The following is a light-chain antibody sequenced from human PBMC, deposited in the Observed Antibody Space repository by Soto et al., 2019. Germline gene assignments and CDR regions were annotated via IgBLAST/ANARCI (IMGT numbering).Light chain of an antibody. CDR2: DVS. CDR3: CSYVGGYSYV. J-gene: IGLJ1*01. V-gene: IGLV2-11*01. Sequence: QSVLTQPRSVSGSPGQSVTVSCIGTSSDVGDYNSASWYQQHPGKAPKLMIYDVSKRPSGVPDRFSGSKSGNTASLTISGLQAEDEADYYCCSYVGGYSYVFGIGTRSPS. CDR1: SSDVGDYNS.